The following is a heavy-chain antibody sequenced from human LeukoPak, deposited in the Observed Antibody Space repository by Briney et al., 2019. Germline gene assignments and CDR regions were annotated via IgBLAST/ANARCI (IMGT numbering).Heavy chain of an antibody. CDR3: VKGRTFSRDAFDI. Sequence: PGGSPRLSCSASGFTFSSYASHWVRQAPGKGLEYVSAISSSTNGDATYYADSVKGRFTISRDNSKNTLYLQMSSLRAEDTAVYYCVKGRTFSRDAFDIWGQGTMDTVSS. CDR2: ISSSTNGDAT. J-gene: IGHJ3*02. D-gene: IGHD3-3*02. V-gene: IGHV3-64D*06. CDR1: GFTFSSYA.